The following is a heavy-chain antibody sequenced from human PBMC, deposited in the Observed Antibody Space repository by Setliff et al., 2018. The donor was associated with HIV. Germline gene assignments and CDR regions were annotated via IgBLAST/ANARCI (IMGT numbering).Heavy chain of an antibody. CDR3: ARGSTAVNYYYYYIDV. D-gene: IGHD2-2*01. Sequence: ASVKVSCKASGYTFTAYNIQWVRQAPGQGLEWVGWINPNTGDTSYAENLQGWVTLTRDTSISTAYMEVTRLRSDDTAVYYCARGSTAVNYYYYYIDVWGKGTTVTVSS. CDR1: GYTFTAYN. V-gene: IGHV1-2*04. CDR2: INPNTGDT. J-gene: IGHJ6*03.